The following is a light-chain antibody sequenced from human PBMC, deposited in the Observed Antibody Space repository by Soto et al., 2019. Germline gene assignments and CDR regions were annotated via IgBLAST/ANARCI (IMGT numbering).Light chain of an antibody. CDR3: QSYDSSLSVWM. J-gene: IGLJ3*02. CDR1: DSNIGAGSD. Sequence: QAVLTQPPSVSGAPGQRVTISCAGSDSNIGAGSDVHWYQHLPGTAPKLLIYENSNRPSGVPDRFSGSKSGTSGSLDITGLQAEDEADYYCQSYDSSLSVWMFGGGTKLTV. CDR2: ENS. V-gene: IGLV1-40*01.